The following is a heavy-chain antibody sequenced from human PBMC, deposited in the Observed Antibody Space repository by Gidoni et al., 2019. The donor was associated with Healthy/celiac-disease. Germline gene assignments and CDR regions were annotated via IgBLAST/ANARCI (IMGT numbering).Heavy chain of an antibody. CDR1: GFPLSRYE. J-gene: IGHJ4*02. CDR2: ISSSGSTI. V-gene: IGHV3-48*03. Sequence: VQLVESGGGLVQPGGSMSISCAASGFPLSRYELNWVRQAPGKGMEWVSYISSSGSTIYYADSVKGRFTISRDNAKNSLYLQMNSLRAEDTAVYYCARDRVKGSYFLVPYYFDYWGQGTLVTVSS. CDR3: ARDRVKGSYFLVPYYFDY. D-gene: IGHD3-10*01.